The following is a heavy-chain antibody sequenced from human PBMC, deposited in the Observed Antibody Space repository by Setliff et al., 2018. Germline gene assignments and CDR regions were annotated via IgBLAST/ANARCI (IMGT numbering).Heavy chain of an antibody. J-gene: IGHJ4*02. Sequence: SCAASGFTFSNAWMSWVRQAPGKGLEWVANIKQDGSEKYYVDSVKGRFTISRDNAKNSLYLQMNSLRAEDTAVYYCARESSSSGWYRGYFDYWGQGTLVTVSS. V-gene: IGHV3-7*01. CDR1: GFTFSNAW. D-gene: IGHD6-19*01. CDR2: IKQDGSEK. CDR3: ARESSSSGWYRGYFDY.